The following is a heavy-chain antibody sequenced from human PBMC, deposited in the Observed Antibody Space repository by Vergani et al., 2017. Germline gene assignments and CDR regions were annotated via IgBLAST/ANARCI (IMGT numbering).Heavy chain of an antibody. CDR3: ARGLSSTAPIGY. Sequence: QVQLQESGPGLVKPSETLSLTCTVSGYSISSGYYWGWIRQPPGKGLEWIGSIYHSGSTYYNPSLKSRVTISVDTSKNQFSLKLSSVTAADTAVYYCARGLSSTAPIGYWGQGTLVTVSS. D-gene: IGHD4-17*01. CDR1: GYSISSGYY. CDR2: IYHSGST. J-gene: IGHJ4*02. V-gene: IGHV4-38-2*02.